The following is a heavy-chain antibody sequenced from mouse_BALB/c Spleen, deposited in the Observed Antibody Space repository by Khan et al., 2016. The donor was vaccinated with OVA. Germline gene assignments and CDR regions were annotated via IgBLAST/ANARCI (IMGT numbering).Heavy chain of an antibody. J-gene: IGHJ3*01. V-gene: IGHV1S127*01. Sequence: QVQLQQSGPELVRPGASVKMSCKASGYTFTSFWIHWVKQRPGQGLEWIGMIDTSKSETRLNPKFKDKAPLNVDKSSITAYMQLSRLKSEDSAAYYCARGGYGSPFAYWGKGTLVTVSA. D-gene: IGHD1-1*01. CDR3: ARGGYGSPFAY. CDR2: IDTSKSET. CDR1: GYTFTSFW.